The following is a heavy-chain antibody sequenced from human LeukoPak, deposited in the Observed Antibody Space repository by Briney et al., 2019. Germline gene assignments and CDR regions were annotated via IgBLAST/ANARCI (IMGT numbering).Heavy chain of an antibody. V-gene: IGHV3-30-3*01. Sequence: GRSLRLSCAASGFTFSSYAMHWVRQAPGKGLEWVAVISYDGSNKYYADSVKGRFTISRDNSKNTLYLQMNSLRAEDTAAYYCAAAKDSSGLTAWGQGTLVTVSS. CDR2: ISYDGSNK. D-gene: IGHD6-19*01. CDR3: AAAKDSSGLTA. J-gene: IGHJ5*02. CDR1: GFTFSSYA.